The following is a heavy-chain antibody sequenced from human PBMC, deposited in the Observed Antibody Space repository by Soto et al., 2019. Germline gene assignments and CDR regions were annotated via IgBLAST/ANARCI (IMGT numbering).Heavy chain of an antibody. Sequence: HVQLQESGPGLVKPSEPLSLTCSVSAGSISRYYWGWVRQSPGKGLEWIAHISYTVDASYNPSLKSRVTISLDTSKNQIALSLMSVTAADTAVYYCVGSLMSRAMESFDYWGQGTLVTVTS. CDR2: ISYTVDA. J-gene: IGHJ4*02. CDR3: VGSLMSRAMESFDY. D-gene: IGHD5-18*01. V-gene: IGHV4-59*01. CDR1: AGSISRYY.